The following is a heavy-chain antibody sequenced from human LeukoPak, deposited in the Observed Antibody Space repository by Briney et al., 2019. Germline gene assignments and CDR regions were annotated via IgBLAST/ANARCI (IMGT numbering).Heavy chain of an antibody. J-gene: IGHJ6*03. Sequence: SETLSLTCTVSGGSISTSSYYWSWIRQPAGKGLESIGRIYTSGSTNYNPSLKSRVTMSVDTSKNQFSLKLSSVTAADTAVYYFARGRDCSSTSCYYPYYYMDVWGKGTTVTVSS. V-gene: IGHV4-61*02. CDR3: ARGRDCSSTSCYYPYYYMDV. CDR1: GGSISTSSYY. CDR2: IYTSGST. D-gene: IGHD2-2*01.